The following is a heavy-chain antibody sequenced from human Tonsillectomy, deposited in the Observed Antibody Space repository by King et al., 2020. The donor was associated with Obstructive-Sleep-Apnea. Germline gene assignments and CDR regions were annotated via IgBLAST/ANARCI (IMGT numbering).Heavy chain of an antibody. CDR3: ARGWSPDY. V-gene: IGHV4-34*01. CDR2: INHSGST. J-gene: IGHJ4*02. D-gene: IGHD2-15*01. CDR1: GGSFSAYY. Sequence: VQLQQWGAGLLKPSETLSLTCTVYGGSFSAYYWTWIRQPPGKGLEWIGEINHSGSTNYNPSLESRVTMSVETSKNQFSLKLSSVTAADTAVYYCARGWSPDYWGQGTLVTVSS.